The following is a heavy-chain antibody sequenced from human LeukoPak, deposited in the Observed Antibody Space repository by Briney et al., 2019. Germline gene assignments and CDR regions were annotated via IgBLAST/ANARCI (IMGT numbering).Heavy chain of an antibody. CDR1: GYTFTSYG. CDR3: ARGGVGGSMDGYNWFDP. CDR2: ISAYNGNT. Sequence: ASVKVSCKASGYTFTSYGISWVRQAPGQGLEWMGWISAYNGNTNYAQKLQGRVTMTTDTSTSTAYMELRSLRSDDTAVYYCARGGVGGSMDGYNWFDPWGQGTLVTVSS. V-gene: IGHV1-18*01. D-gene: IGHD3-3*01. J-gene: IGHJ5*02.